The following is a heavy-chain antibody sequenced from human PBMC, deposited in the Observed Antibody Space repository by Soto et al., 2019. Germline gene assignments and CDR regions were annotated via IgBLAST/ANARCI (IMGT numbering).Heavy chain of an antibody. CDR2: IIPMFGTA. CDR1: GGTFSTYA. CDR3: PSGIQLWLRRINNGYSG. V-gene: IGHV1-69*05. D-gene: IGHD5-18*01. Sequence: QVQLVQSGAEVKKPESSVKVSCKAPGGTFSTYAISWVRQAPGQGLEWMGGIIPMFGTANYAQRFQDSVTNTTHESPNTVYTQLSSLRYEDTSVYFCPSGIQLWLRRINNGYSGWGQGALVSVSS. J-gene: IGHJ4*02.